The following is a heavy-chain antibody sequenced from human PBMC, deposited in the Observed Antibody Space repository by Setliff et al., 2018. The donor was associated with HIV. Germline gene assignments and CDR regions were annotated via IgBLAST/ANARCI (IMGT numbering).Heavy chain of an antibody. CDR1: GFSIRSGFF. V-gene: IGHV4-38-2*01. J-gene: IGHJ4*02. CDR2: IYQSGTT. Sequence: PSETLSLTCAVSGFSIRSGFFWGWVRQPPGKGLEWFGSIYQSGTTYYNPPLKSRVTISFDTSKNQFSLRLTSVTAADTAVYFCARVETTVTSRLDYWGQGTQVTVSS. D-gene: IGHD4-17*01. CDR3: ARVETTVTSRLDY.